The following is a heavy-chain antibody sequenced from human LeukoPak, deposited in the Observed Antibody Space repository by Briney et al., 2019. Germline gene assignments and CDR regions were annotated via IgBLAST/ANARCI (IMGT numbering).Heavy chain of an antibody. J-gene: IGHJ4*02. Sequence: GGSLRLSCAASGFTFSSYAMSWVRQAPGKGLEWVSAISGSGGSTYYADSVKGRFTISRDNSKNTLYLQMNSLRAEDTAVYYCAKDPGDDFWSGTYYFDYWGQGTLVTVSS. D-gene: IGHD3-3*01. CDR3: AKDPGDDFWSGTYYFDY. CDR1: GFTFSSYA. V-gene: IGHV3-23*01. CDR2: ISGSGGST.